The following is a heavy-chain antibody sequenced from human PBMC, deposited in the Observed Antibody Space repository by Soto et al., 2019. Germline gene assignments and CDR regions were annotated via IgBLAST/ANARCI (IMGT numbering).Heavy chain of an antibody. D-gene: IGHD2-21*02. CDR2: ISSSSSTI. V-gene: IGHV3-48*02. CDR3: ARDRDCGGDCYNAFDI. J-gene: IGHJ3*02. CDR1: GFTFSSYS. Sequence: EVQLVESGGGLVQPGGSLRLSCAASGFTFSSYSMNWVRQAPGKGLEWVSYISSSSSTIYYADSVKGRFTISRDNAKNSLYLQMNSLRDEDTAVYYCARDRDCGGDCYNAFDIWGQGTMVTVSS.